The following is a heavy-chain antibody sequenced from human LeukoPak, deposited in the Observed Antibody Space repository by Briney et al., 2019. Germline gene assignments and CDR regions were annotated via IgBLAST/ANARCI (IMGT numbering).Heavy chain of an antibody. CDR1: GGSISSSDYY. J-gene: IGHJ3*02. V-gene: IGHV4-39*01. D-gene: IGHD5-12*01. Sequence: SETLSLTCTVSGGSISSSDYYWDWIRQPPGKGLEWIGKLYDSGSTYYNPSLKSRVTISVDTSNNQFSLKLSSVTAADTAVYYCARHTRPGYSGYENAFGIWGQGTMVTVSS. CDR3: ARHTRPGYSGYENAFGI. CDR2: LYDSGST.